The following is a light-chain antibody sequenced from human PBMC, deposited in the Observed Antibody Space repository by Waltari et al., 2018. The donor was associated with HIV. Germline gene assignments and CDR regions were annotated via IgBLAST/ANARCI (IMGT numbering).Light chain of an antibody. Sequence: QSALPQPRSVSGSPGQSVSLSCTGTSSAVGAYDYFPWYQQHPGKAPKLMIFDVSKRPSGVPDRFSGSKSDNTASLTISGLQAEDEADYYCCSYAGSDTFVLFGGGTKLTIL. J-gene: IGLJ2*01. V-gene: IGLV2-11*01. CDR3: CSYAGSDTFVL. CDR2: DVS. CDR1: SSAVGAYDY.